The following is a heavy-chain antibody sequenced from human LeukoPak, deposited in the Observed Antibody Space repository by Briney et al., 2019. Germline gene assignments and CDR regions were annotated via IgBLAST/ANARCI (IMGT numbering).Heavy chain of an antibody. Sequence: GGSLRLSCAASGFTFSSYSMNWVRQAPGKGLEWVSSISSSSSYIYYADSVKGRFTISRDNAKNSLYLQMNSLRAEDTAVYYCARDPGYCSSTSCYAPRGYWGQGTLVTVSS. CDR1: GFTFSSYS. CDR3: ARDPGYCSSTSCYAPRGY. J-gene: IGHJ4*02. V-gene: IGHV3-21*01. D-gene: IGHD2-2*01. CDR2: ISSSSSYI.